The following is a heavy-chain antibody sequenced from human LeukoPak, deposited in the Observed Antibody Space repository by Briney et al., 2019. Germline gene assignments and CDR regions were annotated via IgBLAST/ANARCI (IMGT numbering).Heavy chain of an antibody. J-gene: IGHJ4*02. V-gene: IGHV1-2*02. D-gene: IGHD3-10*01. Sequence: GASVKVSCKASGYTFTGYYMHWVRQAPGQGREWMGWINPNSGGTNYAQKFQGRTTTTRDTSISTAYMELSRLRSDDTAVYYCASLTMVRGAPIVGYWGQGTLVTVSS. CDR3: ASLTMVRGAPIVGY. CDR1: GYTFTGYY. CDR2: INPNSGGT.